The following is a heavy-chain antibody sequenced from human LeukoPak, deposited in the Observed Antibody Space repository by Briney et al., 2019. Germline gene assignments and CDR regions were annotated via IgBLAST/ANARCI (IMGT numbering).Heavy chain of an antibody. V-gene: IGHV3-49*04. CDR1: GFTFGDHA. D-gene: IGHD2-21*01. Sequence: PGGSLRLSCAASGFTFGDHAMSWVRQAPGKGLEWVGFIRNKLYGGTAGYAASVKGRFTISRDDSKSIAYLQMNSLKTEDTAMYYCTRVDYYSTSAFFDYWGQGTLVTVSS. CDR3: TRVDYYSTSAFFDY. CDR2: IRNKLYGGTA. J-gene: IGHJ4*02.